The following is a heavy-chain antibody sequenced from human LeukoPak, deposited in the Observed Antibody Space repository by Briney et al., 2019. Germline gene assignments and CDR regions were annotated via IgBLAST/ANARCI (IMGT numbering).Heavy chain of an antibody. CDR2: ICGSGGST. D-gene: IGHD3-10*01. CDR3: AKGGPMVSYYGMDV. CDR1: GFTFSSYA. V-gene: IGHV3-23*01. Sequence: GGSLRLSCAASGFTFSSYAMSWVRQAPGKGLEWVSAICGSGGSTYYADSVKGRFTISRDNSKNTLYLQMNSLRAEDTAVYYCAKGGPMVSYYGMDVWGQGTTVTVSS. J-gene: IGHJ6*02.